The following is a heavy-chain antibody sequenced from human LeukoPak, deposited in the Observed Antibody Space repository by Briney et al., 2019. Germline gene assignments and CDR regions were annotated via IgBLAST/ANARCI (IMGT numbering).Heavy chain of an antibody. CDR1: GFTFSSYG. CDR3: AKDLGVPEYY. J-gene: IGHJ4*02. D-gene: IGHD2-8*01. Sequence: GGSLRLSCAASGFTFSSYGMHWVRQAPGKGLEGVAFIRYDGSNKYYADSVKGRFTISRDNSKNTLYLQMNSLRAEDTAVYYCAKDLGVPEYYWGQGTLVTVSS. V-gene: IGHV3-30*02. CDR2: IRYDGSNK.